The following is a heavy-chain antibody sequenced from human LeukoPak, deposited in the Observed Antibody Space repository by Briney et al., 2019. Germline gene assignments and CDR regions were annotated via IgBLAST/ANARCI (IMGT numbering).Heavy chain of an antibody. CDR2: ISWNSGSI. CDR3: AKGSFHDSSGYYDY. J-gene: IGHJ4*02. CDR1: GFTFDDYA. V-gene: IGHV3-9*01. D-gene: IGHD3-22*01. Sequence: PGGSLRLSCAASGFTFDDYAMHWVRQAPGKGLEWVSGISWNSGSIGYADSVKGRFTISRDNAKNSLYLQMNSLRAEDTALYYCAKGSFHDSSGYYDYWGQGTLVTVSS.